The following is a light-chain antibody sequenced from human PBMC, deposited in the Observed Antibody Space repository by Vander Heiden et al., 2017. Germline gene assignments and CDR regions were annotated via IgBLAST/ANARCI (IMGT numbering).Light chain of an antibody. CDR3: RQGTHWPHT. Sequence: DVVMTQSPLSLSVTLGQPASISCRSSQSLAHSDGNTYLNWFQHRPGQSPRRLIYKVSNRDSGVPDRFTGSGSGTDFTLNLSRVEAEDVGVYYCRQGTHWPHTFDQGTKLEIK. J-gene: IGKJ2*01. CDR1: QSLAHSDGNTY. V-gene: IGKV2-30*02. CDR2: KVS.